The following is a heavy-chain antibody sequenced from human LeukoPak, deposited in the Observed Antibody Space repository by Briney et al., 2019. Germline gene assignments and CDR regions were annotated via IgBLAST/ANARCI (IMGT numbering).Heavy chain of an antibody. J-gene: IGHJ5*02. CDR2: INPSGSYT. Sequence: ASVKVSCKASGFTFTSYYMHWVRQAPGQGLEWMGIINPSGSYTGYAQKFQGRVTMTRDTSTSTVYMELSSLRSEDTAVYYCARDNSGGSTWWFDPWGQGTLVTVSS. CDR1: GFTFTSYY. CDR3: ARDNSGGSTWWFDP. D-gene: IGHD2-15*01. V-gene: IGHV1-46*01.